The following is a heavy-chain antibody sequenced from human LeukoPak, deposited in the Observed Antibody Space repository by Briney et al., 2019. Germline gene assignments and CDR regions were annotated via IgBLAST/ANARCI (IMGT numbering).Heavy chain of an antibody. J-gene: IGHJ5*02. CDR3: ARELGYCGSSSCPP. D-gene: IGHD2-2*01. Sequence: SETLSLTCTVSGGSISSYYWSWIRQPAGKGLEWIGRIYTSGSTNYNPSLKSRVTMSVDTSKNQFSLKLNSVTAADTAMYYCARELGYCGSSSCPPWGQGTLVTVSS. CDR2: IYTSGST. V-gene: IGHV4-4*07. CDR1: GGSISSYY.